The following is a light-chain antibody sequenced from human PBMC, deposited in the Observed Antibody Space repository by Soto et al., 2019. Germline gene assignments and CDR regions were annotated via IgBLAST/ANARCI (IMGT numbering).Light chain of an antibody. Sequence: QSALTQPASVSGSPGQSITISCTGTSSDVGGYNYVSWYQQHPGKAPKLMIYEVNNRPSGVSNRFSGSKSGNTASLTISGLQAEYEADYYCSSYSSSTTLWVFGGGTKLTVL. CDR1: SSDVGGYNY. CDR2: EVN. CDR3: SSYSSSTTLWV. J-gene: IGLJ3*02. V-gene: IGLV2-14*01.